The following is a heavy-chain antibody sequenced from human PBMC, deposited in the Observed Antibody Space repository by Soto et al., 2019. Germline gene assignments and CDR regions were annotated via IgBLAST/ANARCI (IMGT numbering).Heavy chain of an antibody. J-gene: IGHJ5*02. CDR2: IYYRGSI. Sequence: QVQLQESGPGLVKPSETLSLTCTVSGGSISSYYWSWIRQSHGRGLEWIGYIYYRGSINYNPSLKSRVTMSVDTSKNQGALKLTSVTAADTGVYYCARDRSRYEWFDAWGQGTLVTVSS. V-gene: IGHV4-59*01. CDR3: ARDRSRYEWFDA. D-gene: IGHD5-12*01. CDR1: GGSISSYY.